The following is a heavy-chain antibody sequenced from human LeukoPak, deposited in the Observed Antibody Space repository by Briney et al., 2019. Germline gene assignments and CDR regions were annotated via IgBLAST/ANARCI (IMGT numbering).Heavy chain of an antibody. Sequence: SETLSLTCTVSSASINSSPYFGASIRQSPGWGLEWIGSISYSGTPCYNPSLTSRVILCVDTSHDQSSLQLSSGTAADPAVFFCARASINMVRGYGLFVYWGQGGLVSVSS. D-gene: IGHD3-10*01. V-gene: IGHV4-39*07. CDR2: ISYSGTP. CDR3: ARASINMVRGYGLFVY. J-gene: IGHJ4*02. CDR1: SASINSSPYF.